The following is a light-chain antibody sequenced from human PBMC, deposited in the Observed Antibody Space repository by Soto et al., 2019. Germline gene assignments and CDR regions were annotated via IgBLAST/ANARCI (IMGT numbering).Light chain of an antibody. V-gene: IGKV3-20*01. CDR3: QQYGSSFT. CDR2: GAS. Sequence: EIVLTQSPGTLSLSPGERATLSCRASQSIPSNYLAWYQHKPGQPPRLLIYGASSSATGVPATFAGSGSGTDFTLTISRLEPDNSAVYYCQQYGSSFTFGPGTKVEIK. CDR1: QSIPSNY. J-gene: IGKJ3*01.